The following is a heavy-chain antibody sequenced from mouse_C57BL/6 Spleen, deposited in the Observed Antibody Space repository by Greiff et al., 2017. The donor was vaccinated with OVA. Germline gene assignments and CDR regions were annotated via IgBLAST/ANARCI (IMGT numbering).Heavy chain of an antibody. V-gene: IGHV1-82*01. J-gene: IGHJ2*01. D-gene: IGHD2-1*01. Sequence: QVQLQQSGPELVKPGASVKLSCKASGYAFSSSWMNWVKQRPGKGLEWIGQISPGDGDTNYNGKFKSKATLTADKSSSTACMQLGSLTSEDSAVYVCAGVSYGYWGQGTTLTVSS. CDR3: AGVSYGY. CDR2: ISPGDGDT. CDR1: GYAFSSSW.